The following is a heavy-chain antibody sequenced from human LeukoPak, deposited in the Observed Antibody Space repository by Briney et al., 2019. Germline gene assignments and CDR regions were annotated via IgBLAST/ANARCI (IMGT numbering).Heavy chain of an antibody. CDR2: IYHSGST. V-gene: IGHV4-30-2*01. D-gene: IGHD2-2*02. CDR1: GGSISSGGYY. CDR3: ARGPLGEPAAIGY. Sequence: SETLSLTCTVSGGSISSGGYYWSWIRQPPGKGVERIGYIYHSGSTYYNPSLKSRVTISVDRSKNQFSLKLSSVTAADTAVYYCARGPLGEPAAIGYWGQGTLVTVSS. J-gene: IGHJ4*02.